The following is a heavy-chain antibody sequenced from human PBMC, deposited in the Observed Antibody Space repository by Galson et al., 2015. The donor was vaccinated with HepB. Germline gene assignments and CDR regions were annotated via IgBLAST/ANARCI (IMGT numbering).Heavy chain of an antibody. CDR3: ARRISLVRGIITRPYYYYGMDV. D-gene: IGHD3-10*01. CDR1: GFTFSSYW. V-gene: IGHV3-7*03. Sequence: SLRLSCAASGFTFSSYWMHWVRQAPGKGLEWVAPIYQDGNTKHYADSVKGRFTISRDNAKDSVYLQLDSLRAEDTAVYYCARRISLVRGIITRPYYYYGMDVWGQGTTVTVAS. J-gene: IGHJ6*02. CDR2: IYQDGNTK.